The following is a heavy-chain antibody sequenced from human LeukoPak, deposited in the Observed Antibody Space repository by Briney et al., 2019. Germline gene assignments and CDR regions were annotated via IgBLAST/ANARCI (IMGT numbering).Heavy chain of an antibody. V-gene: IGHV4-4*02. CDR1: GDSINSLDL. CDR2: MYLSGTT. J-gene: IGHJ3*02. D-gene: IGHD2-2*01. Sequence: PSGTLSLTCTVSGDSINSLDLWSWVRQPPGKGLEWIGEMYLSGTTHSNPSVKSRVTISIDKSKNQFSLKLSSVTAADTAVYYCASLWPYQLSAFDIWGQGTMVTVSS. CDR3: ASLWPYQLSAFDI.